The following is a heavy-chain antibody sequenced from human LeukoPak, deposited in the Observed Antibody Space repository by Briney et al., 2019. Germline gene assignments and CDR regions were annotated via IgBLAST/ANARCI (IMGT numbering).Heavy chain of an antibody. Sequence: GASVKVSCKASGYTFTSYGINWGRQAPGQGLEWMGWISANNGDTNYAQNLQGRVTMTTDKSTSTAYMELRSLRSDDTAVYYCARGVWSDYWRQGTLVTVSS. V-gene: IGHV1-18*01. CDR1: GYTFTSYG. J-gene: IGHJ4*02. CDR2: ISANNGDT. CDR3: ARGVWSDY. D-gene: IGHD2-8*01.